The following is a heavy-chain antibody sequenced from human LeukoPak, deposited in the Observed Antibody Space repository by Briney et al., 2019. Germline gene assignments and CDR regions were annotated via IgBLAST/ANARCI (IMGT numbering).Heavy chain of an antibody. CDR1: GGSISSYY. J-gene: IGHJ6*03. Sequence: PSETLSLTCSVSGGSISSYYWSWIRQPPGKGLEWIGSIHYSGSTNYNPSLKSRVTISVDTSKNQFSLKLSSVTAADTAVYYCARGYCSGGSCYSYYYYNYMDVWGKGTTVTVSS. D-gene: IGHD2-15*01. CDR2: IHYSGST. V-gene: IGHV4-59*12. CDR3: ARGYCSGGSCYSYYYYNYMDV.